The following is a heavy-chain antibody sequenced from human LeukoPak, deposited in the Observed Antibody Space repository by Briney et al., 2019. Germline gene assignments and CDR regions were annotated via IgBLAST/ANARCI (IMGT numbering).Heavy chain of an antibody. CDR3: ARSPNYDFWSGYCDY. CDR2: INPSGGST. CDR1: GYTFTSYY. V-gene: IGHV1-46*01. D-gene: IGHD3-3*01. Sequence: GASVKVFCKASGYTFTSYYMHWVRQAPGQGLEWMGIINPSGGSTSYAQKFQGRVTMTRDTSTSTVYMELSSLRSEDTAVYYCARSPNYDFWSGYCDYWGQGTLVTVSS. J-gene: IGHJ4*02.